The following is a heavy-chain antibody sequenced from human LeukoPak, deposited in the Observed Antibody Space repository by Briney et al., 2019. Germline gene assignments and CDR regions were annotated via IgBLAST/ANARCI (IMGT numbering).Heavy chain of an antibody. CDR2: INPNSGGT. J-gene: IGHJ4*02. CDR1: GYTFTGYY. Sequence: ASVKVSCKASGYTFTGYYMHWVRQTPGQGLEWMGWINPNSGGTNYAQKFQDRVTITADKSTTTAYMELSSLRSEDTAVYYCARYRVLNSDYVIYYFDYWGQGTLVTVSS. D-gene: IGHD5-12*01. V-gene: IGHV1-2*02. CDR3: ARYRVLNSDYVIYYFDY.